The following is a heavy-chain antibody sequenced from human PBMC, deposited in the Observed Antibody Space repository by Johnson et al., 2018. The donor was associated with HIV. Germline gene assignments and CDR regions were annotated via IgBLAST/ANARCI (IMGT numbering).Heavy chain of an antibody. CDR3: ARDLRDIVVPDAFDI. J-gene: IGHJ3*02. D-gene: IGHD5-12*01. CDR1: GFTFSDYY. Sequence: QVQLVESGGGLVKPGVSLRLSCAASGFTFSDYYMSWIRQAPGKGLEWVSYIRSRVITIYYADSVKGRFTISRDNAKNSMYLQMNSLRAEDTAVYYCARDLRDIVVPDAFDIWGQGTMVTVSS. CDR2: IRSRVITI. V-gene: IGHV3-11*04.